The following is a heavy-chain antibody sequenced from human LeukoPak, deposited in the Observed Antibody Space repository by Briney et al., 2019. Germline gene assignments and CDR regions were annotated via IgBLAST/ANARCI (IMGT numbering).Heavy chain of an antibody. CDR3: ARDSSGWYYALYYFDY. V-gene: IGHV3-30-3*01. CDR1: GLTVSSTY. D-gene: IGHD6-19*01. CDR2: ISYDGSNK. Sequence: SLRLSCAASGLTVSSTYMSWVRQAPGKGLEWVAVISYDGSNKYYADSVKGRFTISRDNSKNTLYLQMNSLRAEDTAVYYCARDSSGWYYALYYFDYWGQGALVTVSS. J-gene: IGHJ4*02.